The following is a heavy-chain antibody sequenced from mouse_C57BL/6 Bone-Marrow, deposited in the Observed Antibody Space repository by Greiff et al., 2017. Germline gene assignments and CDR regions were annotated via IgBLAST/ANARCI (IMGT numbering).Heavy chain of an antibody. J-gene: IGHJ3*01. D-gene: IGHD4-1*02. Sequence: DVQLVESGGDLVKPGGSLKLSCAASGFTFSSYGMSWVRQTPDKRLAWVATISSGGSYTYYPDSVKGRFTFSRDNAKNTLYLQMSSLKSEDTAMDDGARCPTVEKAYWCQGTLVTVSA. CDR2: ISSGGSYT. V-gene: IGHV5-6*01. CDR1: GFTFSSYG. CDR3: ARCPTVEKAY.